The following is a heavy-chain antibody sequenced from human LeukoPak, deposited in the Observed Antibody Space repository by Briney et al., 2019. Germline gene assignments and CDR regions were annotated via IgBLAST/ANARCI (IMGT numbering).Heavy chain of an antibody. D-gene: IGHD2-21*02. CDR2: IKSDGSST. CDR1: GFTFSNYW. CDR3: SRDSLSSCGGDCYSGLDV. J-gene: IGHJ6*02. Sequence: GGSLRLSCAASGFTFSNYWMHWVRQAPGEALMWVSRIKSDGSSTTYADSVKGRFTISRDNAKNTLYLQMNSLRAEDTAVYYCSRDSLSSCGGDCYSGLDVWGQGTAVTVSS. V-gene: IGHV3-74*01.